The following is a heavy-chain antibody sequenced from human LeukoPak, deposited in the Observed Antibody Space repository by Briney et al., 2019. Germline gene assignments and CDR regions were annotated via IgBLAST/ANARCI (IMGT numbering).Heavy chain of an antibody. CDR3: AKDMEATVTINWFDP. Sequence: GGSLRLSCAASGFTFSSYAMSWVRQAPGKGLEWVSAISGSGGSTYYADSEKGRFTISRDNSKNTLYLQMNSLRAEDTAVYYCAKDMEATVTINWFDPWGQGTLVTVSS. CDR2: ISGSGGST. V-gene: IGHV3-23*01. J-gene: IGHJ5*02. D-gene: IGHD4-17*01. CDR1: GFTFSSYA.